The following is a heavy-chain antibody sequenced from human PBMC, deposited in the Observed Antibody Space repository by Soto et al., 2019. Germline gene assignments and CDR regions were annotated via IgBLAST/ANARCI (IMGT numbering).Heavy chain of an antibody. CDR1: GFTFCSYS. Sequence: EVQLVESGGGLVKPGGSLRLSCAASGFTFCSYSMNWVRQAPGKGLEWVSSISSSSSYIYYADSVKGRFTISRDNAKNSLYLQMNSLRAEDTAVYYCARDRRDGYNVDYWGQGTLVTVSS. J-gene: IGHJ4*02. V-gene: IGHV3-21*01. D-gene: IGHD5-12*01. CDR2: ISSSSSYI. CDR3: ARDRRDGYNVDY.